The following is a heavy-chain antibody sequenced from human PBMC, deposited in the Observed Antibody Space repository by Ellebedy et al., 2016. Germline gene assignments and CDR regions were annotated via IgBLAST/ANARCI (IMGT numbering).Heavy chain of an antibody. J-gene: IGHJ4*02. CDR2: ISGGGGST. CDR1: GFTFSSYA. V-gene: IGHV3-23*01. Sequence: GESLKISXAASGFTFSSYAMSWVRQAPGKGLEWVSTISGGGGSTYYADSVKGRFTISRDNSKNTLYLQMISLRAEDTAIYYCASNTYDSSAYYWKWGLGTLVAVSS. D-gene: IGHD3-22*01. CDR3: ASNTYDSSAYYWK.